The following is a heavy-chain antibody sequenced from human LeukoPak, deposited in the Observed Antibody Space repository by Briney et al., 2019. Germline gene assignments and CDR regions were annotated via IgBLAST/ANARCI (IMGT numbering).Heavy chain of an antibody. CDR3: ASSHDSSGND. CDR1: GFPFSTYW. Sequence: GGSLRLTCAASGFPFSTYWMAWVRQAPGKGLDWVANIRKDGGAKFYAASVKGRFIISRDNAKNSLYLQMNNLRDEDTAVYYCASSHDSSGNDWGQGTLVTV. J-gene: IGHJ4*02. D-gene: IGHD3-22*01. CDR2: IRKDGGAK. V-gene: IGHV3-7*01.